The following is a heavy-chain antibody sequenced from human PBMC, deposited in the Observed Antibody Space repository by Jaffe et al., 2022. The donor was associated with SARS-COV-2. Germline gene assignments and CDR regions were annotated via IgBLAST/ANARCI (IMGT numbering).Heavy chain of an antibody. CDR2: ISGSGGST. CDR1: GFTFSSYA. J-gene: IGHJ4*02. CDR3: AKEPDGYSSARVRGYFDY. Sequence: EVQLLESGGGLVQPGGSLRLSCAASGFTFSSYAMSWVRQAPGKGLEWVSAISGSGGSTYYADSVKGRFTISRDNSKNTLYLQMNSLRAEDTAVYYCAKEPDGYSSARVRGYFDYWGQGTLVTVSS. D-gene: IGHD6-19*01. V-gene: IGHV3-23*01.